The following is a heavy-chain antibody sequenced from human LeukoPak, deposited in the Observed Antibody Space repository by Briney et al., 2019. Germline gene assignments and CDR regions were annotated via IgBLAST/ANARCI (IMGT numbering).Heavy chain of an antibody. V-gene: IGHV3-23*01. D-gene: IGHD6-19*01. J-gene: IGHJ4*02. CDR1: GFTFSSYA. Sequence: PGGSLRLSCAASGFTFSSYAMSWVRQAPGKGLEWVSAISGSGGSTYYADSVKGRFTISRDNSKNTLYLQMNSLRAEDTAVYYCAKDEWYSGGFRTLFDYWGQGTLVTVSS. CDR2: ISGSGGST. CDR3: AKDEWYSGGFRTLFDY.